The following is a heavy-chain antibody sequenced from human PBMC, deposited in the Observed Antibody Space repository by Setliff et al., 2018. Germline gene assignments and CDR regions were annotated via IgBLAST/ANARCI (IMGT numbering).Heavy chain of an antibody. D-gene: IGHD3-9*01. CDR3: AKERYFDWFFEN. J-gene: IGHJ4*02. CDR2: VHASGSP. CDR1: GGSIRSGSFY. V-gene: IGHV4-61*02. Sequence: SETLSLTCTVSGGSIRSGSFYWSWIRQSAEKGLEWIGRVHASGSPNYNPSFKGRVTISLDTSTNQFALNLNSVTAADTAVYYCAKERYFDWFFENWGQGTLVTVSS.